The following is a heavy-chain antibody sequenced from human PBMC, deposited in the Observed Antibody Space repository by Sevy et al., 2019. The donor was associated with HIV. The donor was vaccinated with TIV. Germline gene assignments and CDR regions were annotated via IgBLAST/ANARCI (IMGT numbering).Heavy chain of an antibody. V-gene: IGHV3-23*01. CDR2: ISDSGRST. CDR3: ARRPDFGVIIPTGVLDV. CDR1: GFTFGTYA. Sequence: GGSLRLSCAGSGFTFGTYAMTWVRQAPGKGLQWVSVISDSGRSTYYADSVQGRVTISRDNSKNTMHLHMNSLRVEATATYYCARRPDFGVIIPTGVLDVWGQGTTVPVPS. D-gene: IGHD3-3*01. J-gene: IGHJ6*02.